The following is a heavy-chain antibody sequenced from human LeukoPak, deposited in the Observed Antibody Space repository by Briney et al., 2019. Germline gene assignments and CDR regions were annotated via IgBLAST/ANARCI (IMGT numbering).Heavy chain of an antibody. Sequence: SETLSLTCTASGGTISSYHWSWIRQPPGKGLEWIVIIYYSGSTNYNPSLKSRVTISAETSKNQFSLKLRSMTAADTAVYYFARSVPRRDGYNSNSVDYWGQGTLVSVSP. V-gene: IGHV4-59*08. CDR2: IYYSGST. CDR3: ARSVPRRDGYNSNSVDY. D-gene: IGHD5-24*01. J-gene: IGHJ4*02. CDR1: GGTISSYH.